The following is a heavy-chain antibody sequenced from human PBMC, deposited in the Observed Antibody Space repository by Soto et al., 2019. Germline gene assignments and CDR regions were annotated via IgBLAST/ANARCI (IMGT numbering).Heavy chain of an antibody. V-gene: IGHV3-33*01. Sequence: GGSLRLSSAASGFTFSSYGMHWVRQAPGKGLEWVAVIWYDGSNKYYADSVKGRFTISRDNSKNTLYLQMNSLRAEDTAVYYCARSPIPYYDILTGPMDVWGQGTTVTVSS. CDR2: IWYDGSNK. CDR1: GFTFSSYG. D-gene: IGHD3-9*01. CDR3: ARSPIPYYDILTGPMDV. J-gene: IGHJ6*02.